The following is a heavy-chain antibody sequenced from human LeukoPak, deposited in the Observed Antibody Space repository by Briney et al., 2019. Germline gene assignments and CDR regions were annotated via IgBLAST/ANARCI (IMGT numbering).Heavy chain of an antibody. CDR2: INPNSGGT. CDR1: GYTFTGYY. V-gene: IGHV1-2*04. CDR3: ARAPTDYDILTGYYYYGMDV. Sequence: ASVKVSCKASGYTFTGYYMHWVRRAPGQGLEWMGWINPNSGGTNYAQKFQGWVTMTRDTSISTAYMELSRLRSDDTAVYYCARAPTDYDILTGYYYYGMDVWGQGTTVTVSS. D-gene: IGHD3-9*01. J-gene: IGHJ6*02.